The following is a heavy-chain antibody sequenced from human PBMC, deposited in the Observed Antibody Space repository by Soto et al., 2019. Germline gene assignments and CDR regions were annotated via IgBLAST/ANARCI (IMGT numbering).Heavy chain of an antibody. J-gene: IGHJ4*02. CDR1: GYTFSHYG. D-gene: IGHD1-20*01. Sequence: QVQLVQSGAEVKKPGASVKVSCKTSGYTFSHYGITWVRQAPGQGLEWIGWISAYNGNTDYAQKLQGRFTMTTDTSPSPVSMEWRRLQPDDTAVYYCARGRGYNKCYYVYDYWGQGTLVTVSS. V-gene: IGHV1-18*01. CDR3: ARGRGYNKCYYVYDY. CDR2: ISAYNGNT.